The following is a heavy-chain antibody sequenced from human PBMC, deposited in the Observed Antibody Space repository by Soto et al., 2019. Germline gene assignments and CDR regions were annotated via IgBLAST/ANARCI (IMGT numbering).Heavy chain of an antibody. V-gene: IGHV3-30*18. Sequence: QVQLVESGGGVVQPGRSLRLSCVASGFTFSSYGMHWVRQAPGKGLEWVAIISYDGSNTYYADSVQGRFTISRDNSKNTLYRQMNSLRAEDASVYYCAKEGELSVRYYISSANYFDYWGQGTLVTVSS. CDR3: AKEGELSVRYYISSANYFDY. CDR2: ISYDGSNT. J-gene: IGHJ4*02. D-gene: IGHD1-26*01. CDR1: GFTFSSYG.